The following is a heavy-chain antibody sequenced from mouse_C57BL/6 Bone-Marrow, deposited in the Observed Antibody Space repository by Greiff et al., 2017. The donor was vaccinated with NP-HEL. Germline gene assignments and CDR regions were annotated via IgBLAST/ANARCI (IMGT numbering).Heavy chain of an antibody. D-gene: IGHD2-9*01. J-gene: IGHJ4*01. CDR2: ISDGGSYT. CDR3: ARGPTMVTTEAMDY. Sequence: EVQLVESGGGLVKPGGSLKLSCAASGFTFSSYAMSWVRQTPEKRLEWVATISDGGSYTYYPDNVKGRFTISRDNAKNNLYLQMSHLKSEDTAMYYCARGPTMVTTEAMDYWGQGTSVTVSS. CDR1: GFTFSSYA. V-gene: IGHV5-4*01.